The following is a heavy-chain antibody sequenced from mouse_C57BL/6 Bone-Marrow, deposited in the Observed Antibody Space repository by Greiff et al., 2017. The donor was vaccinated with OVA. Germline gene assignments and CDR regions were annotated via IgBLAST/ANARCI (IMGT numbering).Heavy chain of an antibody. CDR2: ISNLAYSI. CDR1: GFTFSDYG. V-gene: IGHV5-15*04. Sequence: EVMLVESGGGLVQPGGSLKLSCAASGFTFSDYGMAWVRQAPRKGPEWVAFISNLAYSIYYADTVTGRFTISRENAKNTLYLEMSSLRSEDTAMYYCASAGFAYWGQGTLVTVSA. J-gene: IGHJ3*01. CDR3: ASAGFAY.